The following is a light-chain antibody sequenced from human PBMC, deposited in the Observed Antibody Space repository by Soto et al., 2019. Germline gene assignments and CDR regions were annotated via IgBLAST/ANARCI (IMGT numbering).Light chain of an antibody. CDR3: QQYGSSPLIS. J-gene: IGKJ5*01. V-gene: IGKV4-1*01. Sequence: DIVMTQSPDSLAVSLGDRATINCNSSQSIFYISNNKNYLTWYQQKPGQAPRLLIFGASKRATGIPDRFSGSGSGRDFTLTISGLEPEDFAVYYCQQYGSSPLISFGQGTRLEIK. CDR1: QSIFYISNNKNY. CDR2: GAS.